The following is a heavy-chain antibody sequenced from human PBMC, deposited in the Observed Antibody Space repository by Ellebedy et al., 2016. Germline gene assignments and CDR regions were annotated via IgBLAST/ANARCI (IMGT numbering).Heavy chain of an antibody. D-gene: IGHD1-26*01. J-gene: IGHJ3*02. V-gene: IGHV3-33*01. CDR3: ARAPPYSGSYFNGFDI. CDR1: GFTFTNYA. CDR2: IWFDGSIK. Sequence: GESLKISXTASGFTFTNYAMHWVRQAPGKGLEWVAVIWFDGSIKFYADSVQGRFTISRDNSKNTLFPQMNSLRAEDTAVYYCARAPPYSGSYFNGFDIWGQGTMVTVPS.